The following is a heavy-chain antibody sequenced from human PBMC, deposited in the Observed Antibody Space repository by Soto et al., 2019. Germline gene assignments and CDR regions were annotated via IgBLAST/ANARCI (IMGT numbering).Heavy chain of an antibody. CDR1: GGTFSSYT. CDR2: IIPILGIA. V-gene: IGHV1-69*02. J-gene: IGHJ5*02. Sequence: ASVKVSCKASGGTFSSYTISWVRQAPGQGLEWMGRIIPILGIANYAQKFQGRVTITADKSTSTAYMELSSLRSEDTAVYYCAGDKQQLVHWFDPWGQGTLVPSPQ. CDR3: AGDKQQLVHWFDP. D-gene: IGHD6-13*01.